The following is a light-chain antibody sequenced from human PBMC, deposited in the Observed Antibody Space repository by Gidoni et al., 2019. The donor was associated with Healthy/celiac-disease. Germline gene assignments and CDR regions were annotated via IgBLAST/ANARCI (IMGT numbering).Light chain of an antibody. CDR1: SSNIGINP. J-gene: IGLJ1*01. V-gene: IGLV1-44*01. CDR3: AAWDDSLNVPV. Sequence: QPVLPQPPAASGTPGQGVTISCSGSSSNIGINPVTWYQQLPVPAPKLLIYSNNQRPSGVPDRFSGSKSGTSSSLAISGLQSEDEADYYCAAWDDSLNVPVFGTGTKVTVL. CDR2: SNN.